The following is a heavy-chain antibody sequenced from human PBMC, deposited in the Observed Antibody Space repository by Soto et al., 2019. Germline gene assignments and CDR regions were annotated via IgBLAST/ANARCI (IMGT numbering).Heavy chain of an antibody. CDR1: GGSFSGYY. CDR2: INHSGST. CDR3: ARGPRSWTRSNYYYMDV. V-gene: IGHV4-34*01. J-gene: IGHJ6*03. D-gene: IGHD3-10*01. Sequence: SETLSLTCAVYGGSFSGYYWSWIRQPPGKGLEWIGEINHSGSTNYNPSLKSRVTISVDTSKNQFSLKLSSVTAADTAVYYCARGPRSWTRSNYYYMDVWGKGTTVTV.